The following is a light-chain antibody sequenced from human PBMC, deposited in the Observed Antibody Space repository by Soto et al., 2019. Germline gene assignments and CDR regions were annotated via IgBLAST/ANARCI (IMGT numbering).Light chain of an antibody. CDR1: QSVSSSY. V-gene: IGKV3-20*01. CDR2: GAS. CDR3: QQYGSSPWT. J-gene: IGKJ1*01. Sequence: EIVLTQSPGTLSLSPGERATLSCRASQSVSSSYLAWYQQPPGQAPRLLSDGASSRATGIPDRFSGSGSGTDFTLTISRLEPEDFAVYYCQQYGSSPWTFGQGTKVDIK.